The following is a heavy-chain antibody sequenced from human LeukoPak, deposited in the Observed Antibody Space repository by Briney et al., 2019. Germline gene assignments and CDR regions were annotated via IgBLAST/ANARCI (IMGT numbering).Heavy chain of an antibody. D-gene: IGHD1-20*01. V-gene: IGHV3-21*05. CDR2: IYSSGSYI. J-gene: IGHJ4*02. CDR1: VVTFSSYS. CDR3: ASEYNYRATFEY. Sequence: PGGSLRLSGAALAAVVTFSSYSMHWVRQAPGKGLEWISYIYSSGSYIFYAASVKGRFTVSRDNARNSLYLQMNSLRAEETATNYRASEYNYRATFEYWGRGTLVTVSS.